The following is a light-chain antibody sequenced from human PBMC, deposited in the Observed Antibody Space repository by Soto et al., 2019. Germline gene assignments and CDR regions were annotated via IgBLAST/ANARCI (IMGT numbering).Light chain of an antibody. J-gene: IGLJ1*01. CDR1: SSDVGSHKL. CDR3: CSNAGGSTYV. V-gene: IGLV2-23*01. CDR2: EAS. Sequence: QSAVTQPASVSGSPGQSITISCTGTSSDVGSHKLVSWYQQYPGKAPKLIIFEASKRPSGVSNRFSGSKSGSTASLTISGLQAEDEADYYCCSNAGGSTYVFGTGTKVTV.